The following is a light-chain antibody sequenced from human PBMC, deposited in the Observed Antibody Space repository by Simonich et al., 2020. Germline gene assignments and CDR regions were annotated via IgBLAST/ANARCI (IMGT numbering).Light chain of an antibody. J-gene: IGKJ2*01. V-gene: IGKV4-1*01. Sequence: DIVMTQSPASLAVSLGERATINCKSSQSVLYSSNNKNDLAWYPQKPGQPPKLLIYWASTRESGVPDRFSGSGSGTDFTLTISSLQAEDVAVYYCQQYYSTPYTFGQGTKLEIK. CDR1: QSVLYSSNNKND. CDR3: QQYYSTPYT. CDR2: WAS.